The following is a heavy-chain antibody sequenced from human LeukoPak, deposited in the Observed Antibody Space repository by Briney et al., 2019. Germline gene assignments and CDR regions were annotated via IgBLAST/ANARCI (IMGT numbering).Heavy chain of an antibody. CDR3: ARGQGTVTTR. CDR2: INHSGSA. D-gene: IGHD4-17*01. Sequence: SETLSLTCAVSGGSFSGYYWTWIRQPPGKGLEWIGEINHSGSANYNPSLKSRVTISLDMSENQFSLKLTSVTAADTAVYYCARGQGTVTTRWGQGTLVTVSS. V-gene: IGHV4-34*01. CDR1: GGSFSGYY. J-gene: IGHJ4*02.